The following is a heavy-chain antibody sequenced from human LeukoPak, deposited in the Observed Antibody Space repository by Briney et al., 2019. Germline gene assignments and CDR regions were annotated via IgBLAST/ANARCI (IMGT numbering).Heavy chain of an antibody. Sequence: GGSLRLSCVASGFTFSSYVMNWVRRAPGKGLEWVSAISGNGGSTYYADSVKGRLTISRDNYKNTLSLQMNSLRAEDTAVYYCAKGIELWLTYFDHWGQGTLVTAPS. V-gene: IGHV3-23*01. CDR1: GFTFSSYV. CDR3: AKGIELWLTYFDH. CDR2: ISGNGGST. D-gene: IGHD5-18*01. J-gene: IGHJ4*02.